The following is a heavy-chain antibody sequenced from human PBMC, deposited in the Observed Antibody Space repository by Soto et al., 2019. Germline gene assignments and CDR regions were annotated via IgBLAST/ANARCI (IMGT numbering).Heavy chain of an antibody. J-gene: IGHJ4*02. CDR3: ARDPGYCTSTSCYGGAFDY. V-gene: IGHV3-48*01. CDR2: ITTSSSTM. Sequence: ESGGGLVQPGGSLRLSCAASGFTFITYGMNWVRQAPGKGLEWLSYITTSSSTMLYADSVKGRFTISRDDAKNSLYLQMDSLRAEDTAVYYCARDPGYCTSTSCYGGAFDYWGQGTLVTVSS. D-gene: IGHD2-2*01. CDR1: GFTFITYG.